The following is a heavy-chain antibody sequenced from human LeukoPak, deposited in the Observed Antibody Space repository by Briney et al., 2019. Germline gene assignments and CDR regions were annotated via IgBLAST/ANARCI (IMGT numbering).Heavy chain of an antibody. Sequence: ASVKVSCKASGYTFTSYGISWVRQAPGQGLEWMGWISAYNGNTSYAQKFQGRVTMTRDTSTSTVYMELSSLRSEDTAVYYCARDIAAAGQAGNAFDIWGQGTMVTVSS. V-gene: IGHV1-18*01. D-gene: IGHD6-13*01. CDR3: ARDIAAAGQAGNAFDI. J-gene: IGHJ3*02. CDR1: GYTFTSYG. CDR2: ISAYNGNT.